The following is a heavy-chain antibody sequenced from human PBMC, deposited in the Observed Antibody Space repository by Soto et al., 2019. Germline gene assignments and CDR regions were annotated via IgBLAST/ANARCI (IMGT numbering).Heavy chain of an antibody. CDR3: ARDLSSSSWYGLNYYYYGMDV. Sequence: ASVKVSCKASGYTFSGYYMHWVRQAPGQGLEWMGWINPNSGGTNYAQKFQGRVTMTRDTSISTAYMELSRLRSDDTAVYYCARDLSSSSWYGLNYYYYGMDVWGQGTTVTVSS. V-gene: IGHV1-2*02. CDR2: INPNSGGT. CDR1: GYTFSGYY. J-gene: IGHJ6*02. D-gene: IGHD6-13*01.